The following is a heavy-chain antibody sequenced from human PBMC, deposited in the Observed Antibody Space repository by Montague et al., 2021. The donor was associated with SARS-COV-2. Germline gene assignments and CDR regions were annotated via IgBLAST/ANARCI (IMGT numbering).Heavy chain of an antibody. V-gene: IGHV4-39*01. CDR3: ARVGRQQLVRLSGMDV. CDR1: GGSISSSSYY. CDR2: INYSGDS. Sequence: SETLSLTCTVSGGSISSSSYYWGWIRQPPGKGLEGIGSINYSGDSYYNPSLQSRVTISVDTSKNQFSLKLSAATAAATAMYYCARVGRQQLVRLSGMDVWGQGTTVTVSS. J-gene: IGHJ6*02. D-gene: IGHD6-13*01.